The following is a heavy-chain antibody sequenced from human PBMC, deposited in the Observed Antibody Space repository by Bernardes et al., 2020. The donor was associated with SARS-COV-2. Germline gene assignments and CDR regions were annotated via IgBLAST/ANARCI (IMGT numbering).Heavy chain of an antibody. CDR3: VRDYPDPAD. J-gene: IGHJ1*01. D-gene: IGHD6-13*01. Sequence: GSLRLSCAASGFTVSTNYMSRVRQAPGKGLEWVSVIYPGGNTYSADSVKGRFIISRDNSKNTMFLQMNSLTTEDTAVYYCVRDYPDPADWGQGSLVTVSS. V-gene: IGHV3-66*01. CDR1: GFTVSTNY. CDR2: IYPGGNT.